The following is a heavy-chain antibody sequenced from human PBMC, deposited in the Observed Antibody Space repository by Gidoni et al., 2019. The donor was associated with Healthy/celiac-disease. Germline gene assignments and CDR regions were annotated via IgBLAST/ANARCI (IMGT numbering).Heavy chain of an antibody. J-gene: IGHJ5*02. V-gene: IGHV4-59*01. CDR3: ARQSGIAAALVVWFDP. Sequence: QVQLPESGPGLVKPSETLSPTCTVPGGSISSYYWSWIRQPPGKGLEWIGYIYYSGSTHYNPSLKSRVTISVDTSKNQFSLKLSSVTAADTAVYYCARQSGIAAALVVWFDPWGQGTLVTVSS. D-gene: IGHD6-13*01. CDR1: GGSISSYY. CDR2: IYYSGST.